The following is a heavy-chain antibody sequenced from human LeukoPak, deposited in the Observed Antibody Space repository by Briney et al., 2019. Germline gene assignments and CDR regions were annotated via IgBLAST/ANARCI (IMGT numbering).Heavy chain of an antibody. J-gene: IGHJ5*01. CDR2: ISGSDSII. CDR3: ARFPANWFDF. Sequence: GGSLGLSCAASGFTFSDYYMIWIRQAPGKGLEWVSYISGSDSIIHYADSVKGRFTISRDNAKNSLYLQMNSLRAEDTAVYYCARFPANWFDFWGQGTQVTVSS. D-gene: IGHD6-25*01. CDR1: GFTFSDYY. V-gene: IGHV3-11*01.